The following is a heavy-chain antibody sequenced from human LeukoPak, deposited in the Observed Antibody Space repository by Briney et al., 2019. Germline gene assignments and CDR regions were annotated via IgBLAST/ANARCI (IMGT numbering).Heavy chain of an antibody. CDR2: MNPNSGNT. CDR3: ARGLPFSKGSCYTP. J-gene: IGHJ5*02. Sequence: ASVKVSCKASGYTFTSYDINWVRQATGQGLEWMGWMNPNSGNTGHAQKFQGRVTMTRNTSISTAYMELSSLRSEDTAVYYCARGLPFSKGSCYTPWGQGTLVTVSS. V-gene: IGHV1-8*01. D-gene: IGHD2-2*02. CDR1: GYTFTSYD.